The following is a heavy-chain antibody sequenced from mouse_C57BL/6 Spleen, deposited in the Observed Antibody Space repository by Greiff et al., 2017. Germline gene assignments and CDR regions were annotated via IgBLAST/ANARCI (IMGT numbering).Heavy chain of an antibody. CDR3: ARWYGNYFDY. D-gene: IGHD2-10*02. Sequence: QVQLQQSGPELVKPGASVKISCKASGYAFSSSWMNWVKQRPGKGLEWIGRIYPGDGDTNYNGKFKGKATLTADKSSSTAYMQLSSLTSEDSAVYFCARWYGNYFDYWGQGTTLTVSS. CDR1: GYAFSSSW. V-gene: IGHV1-82*01. CDR2: IYPGDGDT. J-gene: IGHJ2*01.